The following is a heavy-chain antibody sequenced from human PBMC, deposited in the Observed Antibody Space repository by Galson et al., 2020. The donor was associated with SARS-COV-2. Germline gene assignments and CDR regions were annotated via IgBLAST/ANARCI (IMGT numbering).Heavy chain of an antibody. CDR1: GFTVTNTN. V-gene: IGHV3-53*01. CDR2: IYSGGRT. J-gene: IGHJ4*01. Sequence: GGSLRLSCAASGFTVTNTNMTWVRQAPGKGLEWVSVIYSGGRTNYEDPAKGRFTISRDKTKNKLNLQMNGLTAADTAVYYCARGVVVGVDYFDYWGHGTPVTVSS. D-gene: IGHD3-22*01. CDR3: ARGVVVGVDYFDY.